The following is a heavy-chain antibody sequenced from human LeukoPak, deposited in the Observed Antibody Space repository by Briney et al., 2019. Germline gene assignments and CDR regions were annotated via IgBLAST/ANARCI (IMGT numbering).Heavy chain of an antibody. CDR2: ISWNSGSI. D-gene: IGHD2-15*01. Sequence: QTGRSLRLFCAASGFTFDDYAMHWVRQAPGKGLEWVSGISWNSGSIGYADSVKGRFTISRDNAKNSLYLQMNSLRAEDTALYYCAKDSNPRLGYCSGGSCYFDYWGQGTLVTVSS. CDR1: GFTFDDYA. CDR3: AKDSNPRLGYCSGGSCYFDY. V-gene: IGHV3-9*01. J-gene: IGHJ4*02.